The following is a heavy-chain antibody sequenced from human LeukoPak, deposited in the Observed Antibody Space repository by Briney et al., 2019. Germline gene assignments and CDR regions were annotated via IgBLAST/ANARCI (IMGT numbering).Heavy chain of an antibody. J-gene: IGHJ5*02. D-gene: IGHD1-26*01. V-gene: IGHV1-2*02. CDR1: GYTFTSYY. Sequence: ASVKVSCKASGYTFTSYYMHWVRQAPGQGLEWMGWINPNSGGTNYAQKFQGRVTMTRDTSISTAYMELSRLRSDDTAVYYCARVEGEMGGFDPWGQGTLVTVSS. CDR3: ARVEGEMGGFDP. CDR2: INPNSGGT.